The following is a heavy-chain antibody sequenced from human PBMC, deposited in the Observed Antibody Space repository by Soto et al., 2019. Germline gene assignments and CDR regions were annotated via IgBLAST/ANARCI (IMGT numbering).Heavy chain of an antibody. CDR2: FYYSENT. Sequence: SETLSLTCSVSGGSISSKSYSWGWIRQPPGKGLEWIGTFYYSENTYYNPSLKSRVTISVDASKNQFSLKLSSVTAADTAVYYCAKLAGYCSGNSCHGDYAMDVWGQGTTVT. J-gene: IGHJ6*02. V-gene: IGHV4-39*01. D-gene: IGHD2-2*01. CDR3: AKLAGYCSGNSCHGDYAMDV. CDR1: GGSISSKSYS.